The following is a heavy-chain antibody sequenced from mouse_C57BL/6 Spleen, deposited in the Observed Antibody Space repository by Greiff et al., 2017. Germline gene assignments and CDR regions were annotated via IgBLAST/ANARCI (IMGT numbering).Heavy chain of an antibody. V-gene: IGHV3-6*01. CDR1: GYSITSGYH. CDR3: ARDGYYDWDFDV. Sequence: EVQLQQSGPGLVKPSPSLSLTCSVTGYSITSGYHWNWSRQFPGNNLEWMGYISYDGSNNYNPSLKNRNSITRDTSKNQFFLKLNAVTTEDTATYYCARDGYYDWDFDVWGTGTTVTVSS. J-gene: IGHJ1*03. D-gene: IGHD2-3*01. CDR2: ISYDGSN.